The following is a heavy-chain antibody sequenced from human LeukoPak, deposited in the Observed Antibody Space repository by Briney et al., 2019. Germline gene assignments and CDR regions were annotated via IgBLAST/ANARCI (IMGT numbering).Heavy chain of an antibody. Sequence: SETLSLTCAVYGGSFSGYYWSWIRQPPGKGLEWIGEINHSGSTNYNPSLKSRVTISVDTSKNQFSLKLSSVTAADTAVYYCARAATVSFYYYYGMDAWGQGTTVTVSS. V-gene: IGHV4-34*01. CDR2: INHSGST. J-gene: IGHJ6*02. CDR3: ARAATVSFYYYYGMDA. CDR1: GGSFSGYY. D-gene: IGHD4-17*01.